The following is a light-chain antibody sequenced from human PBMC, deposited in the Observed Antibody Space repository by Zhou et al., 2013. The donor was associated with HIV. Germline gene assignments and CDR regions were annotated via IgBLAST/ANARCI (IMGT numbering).Light chain of an antibody. CDR1: QNVPY. Sequence: EIVMTQSPGTLSLSPGERATLSCRASQNVPYLAWYQQRSGQPPRLLIFGPSNRAPDRATDLPARFSGRGSGTDFTLTISSLQSEDFAVYYCQQYDNWPITFGQGTRLEIK. CDR3: QQYDNWPIT. CDR2: GPS. V-gene: IGKV3-15*01. J-gene: IGKJ5*01.